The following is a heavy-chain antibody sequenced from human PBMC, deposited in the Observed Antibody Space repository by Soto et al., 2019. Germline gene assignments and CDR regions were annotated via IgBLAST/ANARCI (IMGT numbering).Heavy chain of an antibody. CDR3: AGGLSKAQHYGSGSPLGI. CDR1: GYTFSSYY. D-gene: IGHD3-10*01. CDR2: IIPSGGSK. V-gene: IGHV1-46*01. Sequence: QVQLVQSGAEVKKPGASVRVSCKASGYTFSSYYMHWVRQAPGQGLEWMGIIIPSGGSKSYSQKFQGRVTMTRDTSTSTVYMDLNSLGSEDTALYYCAGGLSKAQHYGSGSPLGIWGQGTLVTVSS. J-gene: IGHJ4*02.